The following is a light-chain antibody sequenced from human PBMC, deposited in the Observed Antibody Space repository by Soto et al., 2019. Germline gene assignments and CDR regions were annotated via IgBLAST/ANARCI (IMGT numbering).Light chain of an antibody. J-gene: IGKJ4*01. Sequence: EKGMTQSPATLYVSPGERATLACRATLTVNIKLAWYQQIPGQAPRLLIYGTSTRATGIPARFSGSGSGTEFTLTIDSLQSEDFALYFCQHYVNWPLTVGVGTKVDSK. CDR2: GTS. CDR3: QHYVNWPLT. V-gene: IGKV3-15*01. CDR1: LTVNIK.